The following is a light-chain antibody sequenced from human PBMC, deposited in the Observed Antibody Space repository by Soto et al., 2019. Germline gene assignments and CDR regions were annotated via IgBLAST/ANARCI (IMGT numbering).Light chain of an antibody. V-gene: IGLV1-44*01. CDR3: AAWDDSLNGYV. J-gene: IGLJ1*01. Sequence: SVLPQPPSASVTPGQRVTISCSGGSSNIGTNAVNWYQQLPGTAPKLLIYNNNQRPSGVPDRFSGSKSGTSASLAISGLQSEDEADYYCAAWDDSLNGYVFGNGTKVTVL. CDR2: NNN. CDR1: SSNIGTNA.